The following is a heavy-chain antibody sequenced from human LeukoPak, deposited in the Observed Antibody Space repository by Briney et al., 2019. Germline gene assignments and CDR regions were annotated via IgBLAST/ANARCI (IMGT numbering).Heavy chain of an antibody. CDR2: INPNSGGT. CDR1: GYTFTGYY. Sequence: ASVKVSCKASGYTFTGYYMHWVRQAPGQGLEWMGWINPNSGGTNYAQKFQGRVTMTRDTSISTAYMELSRLRSEDTAVYYCARLYSSSWYPAWYYYMDVWGKGTTVTVSS. V-gene: IGHV1-2*02. CDR3: ARLYSSSWYPAWYYYMDV. D-gene: IGHD6-13*01. J-gene: IGHJ6*03.